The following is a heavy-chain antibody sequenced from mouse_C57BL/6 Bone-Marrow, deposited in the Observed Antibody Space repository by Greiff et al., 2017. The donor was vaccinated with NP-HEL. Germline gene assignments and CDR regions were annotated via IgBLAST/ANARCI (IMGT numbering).Heavy chain of an antibody. J-gene: IGHJ1*03. V-gene: IGHV1-61*01. CDR1: GYTFTSYW. CDR2: IYPSDSET. Sequence: VQLQQPGAELVRPGSSVKLSCKASGYTFTSYWMDWVKQRPGQGLEWIGNIYPSDSETHYNQKFKDKATLTVDKSSSTAYMQLSSRTPEDSTVYYCARAAITTVVAPHWYFDVWGTGTTFTVSS. CDR3: ARAAITTVVAPHWYFDV. D-gene: IGHD1-1*01.